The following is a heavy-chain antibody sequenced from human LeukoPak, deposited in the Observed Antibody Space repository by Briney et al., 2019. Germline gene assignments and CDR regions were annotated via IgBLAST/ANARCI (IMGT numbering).Heavy chain of an antibody. V-gene: IGHV3-74*03. CDR3: VRGSYYFYGMDV. J-gene: IGHJ6*02. CDR2: INGDGSYT. D-gene: IGHD3-16*01. CDR1: GFTFSRYW. Sequence: PGGSLRLSCAASGFTFSRYWMDWVRHGPGKGLVWGAQINGDGSYTTYVDSMKGRLSISRDNARNTLYLHINSLRVEDTAVFYCVRGSYYFYGMDVWGQGTTVTASS.